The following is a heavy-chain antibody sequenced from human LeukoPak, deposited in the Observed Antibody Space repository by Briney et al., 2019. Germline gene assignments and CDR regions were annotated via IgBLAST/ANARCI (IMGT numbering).Heavy chain of an antibody. D-gene: IGHD6-13*01. J-gene: IGHJ3*02. Sequence: SQTLSLTCTVSGGSISSGSYYWSWIRQPAGKGLEWIGRIYTSGSTNYNPSLKSRVTISVDTSKNQFSLKLSSVTAADAAVYYCARARSIAAAANDAFDIWGQGTMVTVSS. V-gene: IGHV4-61*02. CDR1: GGSISSGSYY. CDR3: ARARSIAAAANDAFDI. CDR2: IYTSGST.